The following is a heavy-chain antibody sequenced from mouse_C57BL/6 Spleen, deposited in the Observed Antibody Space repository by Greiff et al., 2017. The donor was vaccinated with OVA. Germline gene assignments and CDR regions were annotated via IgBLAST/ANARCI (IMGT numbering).Heavy chain of an antibody. Sequence: EVKLMESGGGLVKPGGSLKLSCAASGFTFSDYGMHWVRQAPEKGLEWVAYISSGSSTIYYADTVKGRFTISRDNAKNTLFLQMTRLRSEDTAMYYCAREDGSKNAMDYWGQGTSVTVSS. CDR2: ISSGSSTI. CDR1: GFTFSDYG. D-gene: IGHD1-1*01. J-gene: IGHJ4*01. CDR3: AREDGSKNAMDY. V-gene: IGHV5-17*01.